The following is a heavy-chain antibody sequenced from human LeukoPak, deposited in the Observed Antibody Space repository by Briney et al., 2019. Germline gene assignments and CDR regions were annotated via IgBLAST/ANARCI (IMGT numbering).Heavy chain of an antibody. D-gene: IGHD1-14*01. CDR2: IYYSGST. CDR1: GGSISSGGYY. J-gene: IGHJ6*02. CDR3: ARDGGRGLGVTVDV. V-gene: IGHV4-31*03. Sequence: PSETLSPTCTVSGGSISSGGYYWSWIRQHPGKGLEWIGYIYYSGSTYYNPSLKSRVTISVDTSKNQFSLKLSSVTAADTAVYYCARDGGRGLGVTVDVWGQGTTVTVSS.